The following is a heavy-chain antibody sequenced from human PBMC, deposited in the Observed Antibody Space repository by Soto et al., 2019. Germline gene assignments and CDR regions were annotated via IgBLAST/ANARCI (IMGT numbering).Heavy chain of an antibody. Sequence: ASVKVSCKASGYTFTKFHIHWVRQAPGQGLEWMGMIDPSGGVTRDAQRFQGRITMTSDTSTSSVYMELRGLTSEDTALYFCSRDLIGHDNYETIGYYFDHWGPGTLVTVSS. CDR1: GYTFTKFH. V-gene: IGHV1-46*01. CDR3: SRDLIGHDNYETIGYYFDH. J-gene: IGHJ4*02. D-gene: IGHD3-16*01. CDR2: IDPSGGVT.